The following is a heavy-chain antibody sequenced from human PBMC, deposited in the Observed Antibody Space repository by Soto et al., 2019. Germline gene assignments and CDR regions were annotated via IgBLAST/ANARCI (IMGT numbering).Heavy chain of an antibody. CDR1: GYTFTRYY. D-gene: IGHD3-9*01. J-gene: IGHJ6*02. Sequence: ASVKVSFKASGYTFTRYYMPWVRQAPGQVVECMGIINPSGGSTSYAQKFQGRVTMTRDTSTSTVYMELSSLRSEDTAVYYCARDYYDILTGYTGPNYYGMDVWGQGTTVTVSS. V-gene: IGHV1-46*01. CDR3: ARDYYDILTGYTGPNYYGMDV. CDR2: INPSGGST.